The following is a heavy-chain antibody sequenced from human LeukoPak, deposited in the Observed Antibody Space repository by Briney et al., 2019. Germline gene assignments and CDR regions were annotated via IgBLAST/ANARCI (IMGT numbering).Heavy chain of an antibody. D-gene: IGHD4-17*01. CDR2: IYSGGST. J-gene: IGHJ4*02. V-gene: IGHV3-53*01. CDR3: ARGETTTVTTLSDY. CDR1: GFTVSSNY. Sequence: GGSLRLSCAASGFTVSSNYMSWVRQAPGKGLKWVSVIYSGGSTYYADSVKGRFTISRDNSKNTLYLQMNSLRAEDTAVYYCARGETTTVTTLSDYWGQGTLVTVSS.